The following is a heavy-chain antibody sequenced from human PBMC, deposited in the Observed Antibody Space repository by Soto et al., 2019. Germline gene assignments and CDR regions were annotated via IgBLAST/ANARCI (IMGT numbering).Heavy chain of an antibody. J-gene: IGHJ4*02. Sequence: EVQLVESGGGLVQPGGSLRLSCAASGFSFSNCWMHWVRQAPGKGLEWVSAISGSGGSTYYADSVKGRFTISRDNSKNTLYVQMNSLRAEDTAVYYCAKDPPHLTVTRPFWDWGQGTLVTVSS. CDR3: AKDPPHLTVTRPFWD. D-gene: IGHD4-17*01. CDR1: GFSFSNCW. CDR2: ISGSGGST. V-gene: IGHV3-23*04.